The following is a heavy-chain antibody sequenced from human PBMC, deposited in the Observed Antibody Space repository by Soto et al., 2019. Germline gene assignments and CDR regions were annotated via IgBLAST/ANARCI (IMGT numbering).Heavy chain of an antibody. V-gene: IGHV3-11*06. Sequence: GGSLRLSCAASGFTFSDYYMSWIRQAPGKGLEWVSYISSSSSYTNYADSVKGRFTLSRDNAKNSLYLQMNSLRAEDTAVYYCARVGGCRGDCYSYAFDIWGQGTMVTVSS. CDR3: ARVGGCRGDCYSYAFDI. J-gene: IGHJ3*02. D-gene: IGHD2-21*02. CDR2: ISSSSSYT. CDR1: GFTFSDYY.